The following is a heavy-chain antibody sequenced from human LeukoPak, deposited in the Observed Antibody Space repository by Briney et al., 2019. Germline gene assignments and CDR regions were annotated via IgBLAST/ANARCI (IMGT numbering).Heavy chain of an antibody. J-gene: IGHJ4*02. D-gene: IGHD3-22*01. V-gene: IGHV3-73*01. Sequence: GRSLSLSCATSGFTFSGSAIHWVRQASGKGLEWVGRIRSKANSYATTDVASVRGRFSISRDDSKNTAYLQMNSLKTEDTAVYYCTRPSYDSSVSGVVYWGQGTLVTVSS. CDR2: IRSKANSYAT. CDR1: GFTFSGSA. CDR3: TRPSYDSSVSGVVY.